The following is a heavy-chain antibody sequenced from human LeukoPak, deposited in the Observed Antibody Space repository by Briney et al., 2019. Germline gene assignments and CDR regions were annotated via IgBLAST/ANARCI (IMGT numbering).Heavy chain of an antibody. CDR3: ARVGGRGAIGGDC. CDR1: GFAFSTYW. Sequence: PGGSLRLSCAASGFAFSTYWMHWVGQAPGKGLVWVSRIKSDGSSTTYADFVKGRFTVSRDNAKNTLYLEMSSLRAEDTAMYFCARVGGRGAIGGDCWGQGTLVTVSS. CDR2: IKSDGSST. J-gene: IGHJ4*02. V-gene: IGHV3-74*03. D-gene: IGHD3-10*01.